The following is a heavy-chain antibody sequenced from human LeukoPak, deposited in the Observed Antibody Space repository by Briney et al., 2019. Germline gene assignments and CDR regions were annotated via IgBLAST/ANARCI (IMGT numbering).Heavy chain of an antibody. CDR2: IYYSGAT. J-gene: IGHJ4*02. D-gene: IGHD2/OR15-2a*01. V-gene: IGHV4-59*01. CDR3: ARGDPSMPFDY. CDR1: GGSISSYY. Sequence: SETLSLTCTVSGGSISSYYWSWIRQPPGKGLEWIGYIYYSGATNYNPSLKSRVTILLDTSKNQFSLKLSSVTAADTAAYYCARGDPSMPFDYWGQGTLVTVSS.